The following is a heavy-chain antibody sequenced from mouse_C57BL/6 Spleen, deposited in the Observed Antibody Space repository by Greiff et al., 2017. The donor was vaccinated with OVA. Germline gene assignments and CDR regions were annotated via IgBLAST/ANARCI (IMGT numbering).Heavy chain of an antibody. D-gene: IGHD6-5*01. V-gene: IGHV1-82*01. CDR2: IYPGDGDT. J-gene: IGHJ2*01. CDR1: GYAFSSSW. CDR3: ARAYDLPYYFDY. Sequence: VKLQESGPELVKPGASVKISCKASGYAFSSSWMNWVKQRPGKGLEWIGRIYPGDGDTNYNGKFKGKATLTANKSSSTAYMQLSSLTSEDSAVYFCARAYDLPYYFDYWGQGTTLTVSS.